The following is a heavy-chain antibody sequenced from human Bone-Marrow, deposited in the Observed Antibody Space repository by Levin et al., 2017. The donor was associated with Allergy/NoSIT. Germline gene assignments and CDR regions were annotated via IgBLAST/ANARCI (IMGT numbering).Heavy chain of an antibody. Sequence: GESLKISCKGSGYSFTSYWISWVRQMPGKGLEWMGRIDPSDSYTNYSPSFQGHVTISADKSISTAYLQWSSLKASDTAMYYCAILDIVVVPAAPPEMATNLDAFDIWGQGTMVTVSS. CDR2: IDPSDSYT. CDR1: GYSFTSYW. CDR3: AILDIVVVPAAPPEMATNLDAFDI. D-gene: IGHD2-2*01. V-gene: IGHV5-10-1*01. J-gene: IGHJ3*02.